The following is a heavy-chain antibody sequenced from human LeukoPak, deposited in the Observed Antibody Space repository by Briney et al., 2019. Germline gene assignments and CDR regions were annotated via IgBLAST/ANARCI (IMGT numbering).Heavy chain of an antibody. J-gene: IGHJ4*02. CDR2: ISSSSSYI. Sequence: PGGSLRLSCAASGFTFSSYSMNWVRQAPGKGLEWVSSISSSSSYIYYADSVKGRFTISRDNAKNSLYLQMNSPRAEDTAVYYCAREGIETSDFDYWGQGTLVTVSS. D-gene: IGHD5-24*01. V-gene: IGHV3-21*01. CDR3: AREGIETSDFDY. CDR1: GFTFSSYS.